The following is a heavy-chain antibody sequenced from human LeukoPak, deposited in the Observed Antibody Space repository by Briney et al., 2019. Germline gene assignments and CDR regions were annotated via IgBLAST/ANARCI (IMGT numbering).Heavy chain of an antibody. CDR2: IYPGDSDT. J-gene: IGHJ3*02. D-gene: IGHD3-22*01. CDR3: ARLTYYYHTIPTFDAFDI. V-gene: IGHV5-51*01. Sequence: KRGESLKISCKGSGYSFTSYWIGWVRQMPGKGLEWMGIIYPGDSDTRYSPSFQGQVTISADKPISTAYLQWSSLKASDTAMYYCARLTYYYHTIPTFDAFDIWGQGTMVTVSS. CDR1: GYSFTSYW.